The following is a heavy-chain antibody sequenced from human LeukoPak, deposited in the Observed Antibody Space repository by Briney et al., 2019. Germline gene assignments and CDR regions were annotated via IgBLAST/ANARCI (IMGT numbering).Heavy chain of an antibody. V-gene: IGHV3-23*01. CDR3: ANPMVRGVIWGYFDY. CDR2: ISGSGGST. CDR1: GFTFSSYG. D-gene: IGHD3-10*01. Sequence: GGSLRLSCAASGFTFSSYGMSWVRQAPGKGLEWVSAISGSGGSTYYADSVKGRFTISRDNSKNTLYLQMNSLRAEDTAVYYCANPMVRGVIWGYFDYWGQGTLVTVSS. J-gene: IGHJ4*02.